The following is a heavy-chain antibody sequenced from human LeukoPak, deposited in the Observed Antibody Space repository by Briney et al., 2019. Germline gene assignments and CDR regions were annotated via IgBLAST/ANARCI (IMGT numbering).Heavy chain of an antibody. Sequence: DSVKVSCKPSGHTFTRYAMHWVRQAPGQRLECMGWINAGNGNTKYSQKFQGRVTITRDTSASTAYMELSSLRSEDTAVYYCARDAPEEDYGDYLLVYWGQGTLVTVSS. CDR2: INAGNGNT. CDR3: ARDAPEEDYGDYLLVY. CDR1: GHTFTRYA. V-gene: IGHV1-3*01. J-gene: IGHJ4*02. D-gene: IGHD4-17*01.